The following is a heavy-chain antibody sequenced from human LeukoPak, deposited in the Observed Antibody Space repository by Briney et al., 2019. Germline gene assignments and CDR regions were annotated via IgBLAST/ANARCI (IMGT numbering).Heavy chain of an antibody. D-gene: IGHD2-15*01. CDR1: GYTFTGYY. CDR2: INPNSGGT. V-gene: IGHV1-2*02. Sequence: ASVKVSCKASGYTFTGYYMHWVRLAPGQGLEWMGWINPNSGGTNYAQKFQGRVTMTRDTSITTAYMELYSLRSDDTAVYYCARAGGCGAGSCYRSWGQGTLVTGSS. CDR3: ARAGGCGAGSCYRS. J-gene: IGHJ5*02.